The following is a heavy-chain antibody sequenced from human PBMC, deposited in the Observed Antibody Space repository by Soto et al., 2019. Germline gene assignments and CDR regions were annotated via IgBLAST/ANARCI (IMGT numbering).Heavy chain of an antibody. J-gene: IGHJ6*03. V-gene: IGHV4-39*01. CDR1: GGSISSSSYY. CDR3: ARQVSNYYYMDV. CDR2: IYYSGST. Sequence: SETLSLTCTVSGGSISSSSYYWGWICQPPGKGLEWIGSIYYSGSTYYNPSLKSRVTISVDTSKNQFSLKLSSVTAADTAVYYCARQVSNYYYMDVWGKGTTVTVSS.